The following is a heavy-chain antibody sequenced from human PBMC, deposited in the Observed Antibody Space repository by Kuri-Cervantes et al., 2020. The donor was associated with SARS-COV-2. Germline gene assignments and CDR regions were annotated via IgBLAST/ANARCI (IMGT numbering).Heavy chain of an antibody. CDR2: ISYDGSNK. Sequence: LSLTCAASGFTFSSYAMHWVRQAPGKGLEWVAVISYDGSNKYYADSVKGRFTISRDNSKNTLYLQMNSLRAEDTAVYYCAREGMGGYDYDAFDIWGQGTMVTVSS. J-gene: IGHJ3*02. CDR3: AREGMGGYDYDAFDI. V-gene: IGHV3-30-3*01. CDR1: GFTFSSYA. D-gene: IGHD5-12*01.